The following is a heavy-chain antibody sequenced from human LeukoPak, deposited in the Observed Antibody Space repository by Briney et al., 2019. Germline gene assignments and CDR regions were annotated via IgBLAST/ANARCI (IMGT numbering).Heavy chain of an antibody. CDR2: INEDGSEK. CDR3: ARHLSGVTGYTYGRGIDY. D-gene: IGHD5-18*01. V-gene: IGHV3-7*01. CDR1: RFAFRSYF. J-gene: IGHJ4*02. Sequence: GGSLRLSCAASRFAFRSYFMTWVRQAPGKGLEWVANINEDGSEKYYVDSVKGRFTISRDNAKKSLYLQMNSLRAEDTAVYYCARHLSGVTGYTYGRGIDYWGQGTLVTVSS.